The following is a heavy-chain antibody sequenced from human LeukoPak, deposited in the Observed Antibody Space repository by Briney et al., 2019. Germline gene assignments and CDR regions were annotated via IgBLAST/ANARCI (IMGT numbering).Heavy chain of an antibody. D-gene: IGHD2-2*01. J-gene: IGHJ5*02. CDR3: ARGVFIVVVPAASSRNWFDP. CDR1: GGSFSGYY. Sequence: SETLSLTCAVYGGSFSGYYWSWIRQPPGKGLEWIGKINHSGSTNYNPSLKSRVTISVDTSKNQFSLKLSSVTAADTAVYYCARGVFIVVVPAASSRNWFDPWGQGTLVTVSS. CDR2: INHSGST. V-gene: IGHV4-34*01.